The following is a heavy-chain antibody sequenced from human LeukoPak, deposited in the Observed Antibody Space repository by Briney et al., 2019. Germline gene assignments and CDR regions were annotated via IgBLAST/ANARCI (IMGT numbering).Heavy chain of an antibody. CDR3: ARLQQRDSRDY. CDR2: IKEDGSKK. J-gene: IGHJ4*02. CDR1: GFTFSNYA. V-gene: IGHV3-7*02. D-gene: IGHD3-22*01. Sequence: GGSLRLSCAASGFTFSNYAMSWVRQAPGKGLEWVANIKEDGSKKYFVDSVKGRFTFSRDNAKTSLYLQMDNLRAEDTAMYYCARLQQRDSRDYWGQGTLVTVSS.